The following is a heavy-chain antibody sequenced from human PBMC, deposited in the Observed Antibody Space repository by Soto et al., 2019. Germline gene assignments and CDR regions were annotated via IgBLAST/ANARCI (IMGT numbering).Heavy chain of an antibody. CDR2: ISGNGGTT. CDR3: AKSLVVSSWYQFDY. Sequence: GGSLRLSCAASGFTLRSNAMSWVRQAPGKGLEWVSVISGNGGTTYYADSVKGRFTISRDNSKNTLCLQMNSLRAEDTAVYYCAKSLVVSSWYQFDYWGQGTVVTVSS. CDR1: GFTLRSNA. D-gene: IGHD6-13*01. V-gene: IGHV3-23*01. J-gene: IGHJ4*02.